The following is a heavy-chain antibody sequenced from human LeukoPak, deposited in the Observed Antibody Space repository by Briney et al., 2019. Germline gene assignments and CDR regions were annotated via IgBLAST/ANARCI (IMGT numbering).Heavy chain of an antibody. D-gene: IGHD3-22*01. CDR2: IYPGDSDT. CDR3: ARRSAGPEAYYYDSSGYYGWFDP. Sequence: GESLKISCKGSGYSFTSYWIGWVRQMPRKGLEWMGIIYPGDSDTRYSPSFQGQVTISADKSISTAYLQWSSLKASDTAMYYCARRSAGPEAYYYDSSGYYGWFDPWGQGTLVTVSS. V-gene: IGHV5-51*01. J-gene: IGHJ5*02. CDR1: GYSFTSYW.